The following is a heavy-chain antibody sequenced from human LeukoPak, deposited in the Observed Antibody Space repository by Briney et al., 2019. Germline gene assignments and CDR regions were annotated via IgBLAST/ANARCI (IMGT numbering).Heavy chain of an antibody. CDR1: GFTFSSHA. CDR2: ISYDGSNK. Sequence: GGSLRLSCAASGFTFSSHAMVWVRQAPGKGLEWVSFISYDGSNKVHADSVMGRFTISRDNSKNAVDLQLNSLRDEDSAVYYCAKDWGQRGVGASLGHWGQGTLVIVSS. J-gene: IGHJ4*02. V-gene: IGHV3-30-3*01. D-gene: IGHD1-26*01. CDR3: AKDWGQRGVGASLGH.